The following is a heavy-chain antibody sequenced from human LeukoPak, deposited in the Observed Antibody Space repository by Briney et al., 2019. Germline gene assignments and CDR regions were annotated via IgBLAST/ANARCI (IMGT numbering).Heavy chain of an antibody. CDR3: ARSRSYYYDSSGYSDY. V-gene: IGHV1-8*01. D-gene: IGHD3-22*01. Sequence: GASVKVSCKDSGYTFTSYDINWVRQATGQGLEWMGWMNPNSGNTGYAQKFQGRVTMTRNTSISTAYMELSSLRSEDTAVYYCARSRSYYYDSSGYSDYWGQGTLVTVSS. CDR2: MNPNSGNT. J-gene: IGHJ4*02. CDR1: GYTFTSYD.